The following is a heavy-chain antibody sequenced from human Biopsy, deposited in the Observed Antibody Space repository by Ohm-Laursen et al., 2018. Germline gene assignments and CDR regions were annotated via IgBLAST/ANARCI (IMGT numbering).Heavy chain of an antibody. V-gene: IGHV1-2*02. CDR3: ALQSVAQMKNFDY. CDR1: GFSFTGYY. CDR2: ISPKSGGT. Sequence: ASVKVSCKASGFSFTGYYIHWVRQAPGQGLEWMGWISPKSGGTNYAQKSQGNITMTKNTSMSTAYMEMSRLRSDDTAVYYCALQSVAQMKNFDYWGQGTLVTVSS. D-gene: IGHD6-19*01. J-gene: IGHJ4*02.